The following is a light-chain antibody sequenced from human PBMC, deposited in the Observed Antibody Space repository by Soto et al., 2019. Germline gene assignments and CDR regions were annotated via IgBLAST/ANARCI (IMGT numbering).Light chain of an antibody. CDR1: QSISRW. J-gene: IGKJ1*01. Sequence: DIPLTQSPSTLSASVGDRITITCRASQSISRWLAGYQQKPGKAPKLLIYTTSSLESGVPSRFSGSGSGTEFTLTISSLQPDDFATYYCQHYNDYSRTFGQGTKVEIK. V-gene: IGKV1-5*03. CDR2: TTS. CDR3: QHYNDYSRT.